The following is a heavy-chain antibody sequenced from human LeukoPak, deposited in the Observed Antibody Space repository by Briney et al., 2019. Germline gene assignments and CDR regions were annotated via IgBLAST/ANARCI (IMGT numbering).Heavy chain of an antibody. CDR3: ARDRGRPYGMDV. CDR2: IIPIFGTA. J-gene: IGHJ6*02. CDR1: GGTFSTYA. D-gene: IGHD3-16*01. V-gene: IGHV1-69*01. Sequence: SVKVSCKASGGTFSTYAINWVRQAPGQGLEWMGGIIPIFGTANYAQKFQGRVTITADESTSTAYMELSSLRSEDTAVYYCARDRGRPYGMDVWGQGTTVTVSS.